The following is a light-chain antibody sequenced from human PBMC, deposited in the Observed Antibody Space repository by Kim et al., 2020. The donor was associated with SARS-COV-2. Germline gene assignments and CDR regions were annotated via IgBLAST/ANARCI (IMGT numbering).Light chain of an antibody. CDR1: SSNIGDNF. Sequence: PGQTATTSCPGSSSNIGDNFVSWYQQPPGTAPKLLIFDNDKRDSGIPDRFSGSKSGTSATLGITGLQTGDEAVYFCGTWDGSLRVFGGGTKVTVL. J-gene: IGLJ3*02. CDR3: GTWDGSLRV. V-gene: IGLV1-51*01. CDR2: DND.